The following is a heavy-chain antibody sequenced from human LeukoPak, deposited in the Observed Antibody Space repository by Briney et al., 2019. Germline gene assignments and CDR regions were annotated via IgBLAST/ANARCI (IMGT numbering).Heavy chain of an antibody. CDR3: ARSRGSGSYYGAY. Sequence: GGSLRLSCAASGFTFSSYSMNWVRQAPGKGLEWVSSISSSSSYIHYADSVKGRFTISRDNAKNSLYLQMNSLRAEDTAVYCARSRGSGSYYGAYWGQGTLVTVSS. CDR1: GFTFSSYS. D-gene: IGHD1-26*01. CDR2: ISSSSSYI. J-gene: IGHJ4*02. V-gene: IGHV3-21*01.